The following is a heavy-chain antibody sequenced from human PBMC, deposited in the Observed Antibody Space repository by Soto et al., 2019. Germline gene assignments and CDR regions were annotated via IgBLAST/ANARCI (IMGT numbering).Heavy chain of an antibody. Sequence: QLQLQESGPGLVKPSETLSLTCTVSGGSISSSSYYWGWIRQPPGKGLEWIGSIYYSGSTYYNPSLKSRVTISVDTSKNQFSLKLSSVTAADTAVYYCARQSLQTPHYYYGMDVWGQGTTVTVSS. CDR3: ARQSLQTPHYYYGMDV. J-gene: IGHJ6*02. V-gene: IGHV4-39*01. CDR2: IYYSGST. CDR1: GGSISSSSYY.